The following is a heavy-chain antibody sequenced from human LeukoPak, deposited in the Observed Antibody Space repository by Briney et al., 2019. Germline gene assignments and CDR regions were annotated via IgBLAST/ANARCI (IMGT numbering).Heavy chain of an antibody. V-gene: IGHV3-21*01. CDR3: AREDGEGFDP. D-gene: IGHD4-17*01. CDR2: ISSSSSKM. Sequence: GRSLRLSCAASGFTFSSYSMNWVRQAPGKGLEWVSSISSSSSKMYYADSVKGRFTISRDNAKNSLYLQMNSLRAEDTAVYYCAREDGEGFDPWGQGTLVTVSS. CDR1: GFTFSSYS. J-gene: IGHJ5*02.